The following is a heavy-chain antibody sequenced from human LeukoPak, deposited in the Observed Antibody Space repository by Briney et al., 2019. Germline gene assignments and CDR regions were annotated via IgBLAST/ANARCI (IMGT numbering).Heavy chain of an antibody. V-gene: IGHV4-59*01. CDR1: GGSISNSF. CDR3: ARDSGSSPTFDY. Sequence: SETLSLTCTVSGGSISNSFWSWIRQPPGKGLAWIAYIYYTGNTKYNPSLKSRVTISVDTSKNQFSLRLSSVTAADTAVYYCARDSGSSPTFDYWGQGTLVTVSS. CDR2: IYYTGNT. D-gene: IGHD1-26*01. J-gene: IGHJ4*02.